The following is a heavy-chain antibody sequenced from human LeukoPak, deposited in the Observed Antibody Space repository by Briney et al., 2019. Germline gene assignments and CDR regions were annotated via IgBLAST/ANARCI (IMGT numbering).Heavy chain of an antibody. D-gene: IGHD3-22*01. V-gene: IGHV1-69*06. J-gene: IGHJ6*03. CDR2: IIPIFGTA. CDR1: GGTFSSYA. Sequence: SVKVSCKASGGTFSSYAISWVRQAPGQGLEWMGGIIPIFGTANYAQKFQGRVTITADKSTSTAYMELSSLRSEDTAVYYCARDSSGYYSHYYYYYMDVWGKGTTVTVSS. CDR3: ARDSSGYYSHYYYYYMDV.